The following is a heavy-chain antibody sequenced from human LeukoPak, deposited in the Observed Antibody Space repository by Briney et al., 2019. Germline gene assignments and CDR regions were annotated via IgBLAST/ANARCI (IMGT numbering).Heavy chain of an antibody. J-gene: IGHJ6*03. CDR1: GGSIRSNYY. CDR2: IYYSGNS. Sequence: PSETLSLICTVSGGSIRSNYYWGWIRQPPGKGLEWIGSIYYSGNSYYNPSLKSRVTMSIDTSKNQFSLKVNSVTAADTAVYYCASLQGYCSGNRCPSSANYYYYMDVWGKGTTVTVSS. CDR3: ASLQGYCSGNRCPSSANYYYYMDV. D-gene: IGHD2-15*01. V-gene: IGHV4-39*07.